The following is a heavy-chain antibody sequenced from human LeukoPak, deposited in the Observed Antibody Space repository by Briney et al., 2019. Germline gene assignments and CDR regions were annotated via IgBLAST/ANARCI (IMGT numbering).Heavy chain of an antibody. D-gene: IGHD3-3*01. CDR1: GFIFSDYF. J-gene: IGHJ3*02. Sequence: GGSLRLSCKGTGFIFSDYFVSWIRQAPGKGLEWIGYISTRGNFILYSDSVKGRFTISRDDAKNSLNLQMNSLKDADTAVYYCARGLSDGVTYAFEIWGQGTMVTVSS. CDR3: ARGLSDGVTYAFEI. CDR2: ISTRGNFI. V-gene: IGHV3-11*01.